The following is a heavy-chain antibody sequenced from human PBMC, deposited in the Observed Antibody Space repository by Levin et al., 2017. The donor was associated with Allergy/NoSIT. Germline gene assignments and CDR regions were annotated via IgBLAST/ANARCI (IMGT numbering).Heavy chain of an antibody. V-gene: IGHV3-48*01. J-gene: IGHJ6*02. CDR2: ISTSSSTI. D-gene: IGHD4-17*01. Sequence: GGSLRLSCAASGFTFSSYSMNWVRQAPGKGLAWVSYISTSSSTIYYADSVKGRFTISRDNAKNSLYLQMNSLRAEDTAVYYCARDDYGDRPSRGYGMDVWGQGTTVTVSS. CDR1: GFTFSSYS. CDR3: ARDDYGDRPSRGYGMDV.